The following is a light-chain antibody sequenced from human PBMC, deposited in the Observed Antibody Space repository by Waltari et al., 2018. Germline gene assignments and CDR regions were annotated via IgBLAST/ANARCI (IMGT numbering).Light chain of an antibody. V-gene: IGKV1-39*01. CDR2: DTS. CDR1: QTIYNS. CDR3: QQSYTLPYT. Sequence: DIQMTKSPSPLSASVGARVTITCRASQTIYNSLNWYQHKPGKTPKLLISDTSTLQSGVPSRFSGRGSGTEFTLTISRLQPEDFGTYYCQQSYTLPYTFGQGTKLDI. J-gene: IGKJ2*01.